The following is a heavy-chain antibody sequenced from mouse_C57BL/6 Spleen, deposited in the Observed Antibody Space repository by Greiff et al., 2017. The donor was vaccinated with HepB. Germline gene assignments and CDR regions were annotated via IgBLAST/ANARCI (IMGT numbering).Heavy chain of an antibody. J-gene: IGHJ2*01. D-gene: IGHD4-1*01. CDR1: GYTFTSYW. CDR3: ARAKLGYYFDY. V-gene: IGHV1-64*01. Sequence: QVQLKQPGAELVKPGASVKLSCKASGYTFTSYWMHWVKQRPGQGLEWIGMIHPNSGSTNYNEKFKSKATLTVDKSSSTAYMQLSSLTSEDSAVYYCARAKLGYYFDYWGQGTTLTVSS. CDR2: IHPNSGST.